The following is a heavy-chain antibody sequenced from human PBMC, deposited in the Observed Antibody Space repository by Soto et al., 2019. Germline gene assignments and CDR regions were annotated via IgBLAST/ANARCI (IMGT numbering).Heavy chain of an antibody. CDR1: GFTFSSYA. J-gene: IGHJ6*02. Sequence: ESVGGLVQPGGSLRLSCAASGFTFSSYAMSWVRQAPGKGLEWVSAISGSGGSTYYADSVKGRFTISRDNSKNTLYLQMNSLRAEDTAVYYCAKDVYSSSSGYYYYGMDVWGQGTTVTVSS. CDR2: ISGSGGST. CDR3: AKDVYSSSSGYYYYGMDV. V-gene: IGHV3-23*01. D-gene: IGHD6-6*01.